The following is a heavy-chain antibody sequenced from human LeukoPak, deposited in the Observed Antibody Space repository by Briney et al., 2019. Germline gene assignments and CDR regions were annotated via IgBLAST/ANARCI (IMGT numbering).Heavy chain of an antibody. CDR1: GYTFTGYY. V-gene: IGHV1-2*02. Sequence: ASVKVSCKASGYTFTGYYMHWVRQAPGQGLEWMGWINPNSGGTNYAQKFQGRVTMTRDTSISTAYMELSRLRSDDTAVYYCARDRFIVVVPAAQLDYWGQGTLVTVSS. D-gene: IGHD2-2*01. CDR2: INPNSGGT. CDR3: ARDRFIVVVPAAQLDY. J-gene: IGHJ4*02.